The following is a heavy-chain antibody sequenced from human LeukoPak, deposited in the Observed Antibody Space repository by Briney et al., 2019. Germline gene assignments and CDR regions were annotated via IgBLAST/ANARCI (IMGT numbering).Heavy chain of an antibody. D-gene: IGHD6-13*01. Sequence: GGSLRPSCAASGFTFSDHYMDWFRQAPGKGLQWVGRSRNKANSYVAEYAAPVKGRFTISRDDSKNSVFLQMDSLKTEDTAVYYCARELAAGPSDHWGQGTLVTVSS. V-gene: IGHV3-72*01. CDR3: ARELAAGPSDH. CDR1: GFTFSDHY. CDR2: SRNKANSYVA. J-gene: IGHJ4*02.